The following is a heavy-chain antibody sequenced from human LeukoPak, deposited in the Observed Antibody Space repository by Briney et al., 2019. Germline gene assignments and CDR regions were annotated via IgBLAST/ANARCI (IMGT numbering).Heavy chain of an antibody. D-gene: IGHD3-10*01. J-gene: IGHJ5*02. CDR1: GFTFSSYE. CDR2: ISSSGRTI. V-gene: IGHV3-48*03. CDR3: ARESGITMVRGVFHP. Sequence: GGSLRLSCAASGFTFSSYEMNWVRQAPGKGLEWVSYISSSGRTIYYADSVKGRFTFSRDSAKNSLYLQMNSLRAEDTAVYYCARESGITMVRGVFHPWGQGTLVTVSS.